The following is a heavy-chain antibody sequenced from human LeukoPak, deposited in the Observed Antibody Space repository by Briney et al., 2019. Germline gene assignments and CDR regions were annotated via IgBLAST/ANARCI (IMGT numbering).Heavy chain of an antibody. CDR3: AIRDGHTDH. CDR2: INPSGSDT. D-gene: IGHD5-24*01. Sequence: GASVKVSCKATGYTFTAYYMHWVRQAPGQGLEWLGLINPSGSDTVYAQKFQGRVTMTRDMSTSTDYMELSSLRSEDKAIYYCAIRDGHTDHWGQGTLVTVSS. CDR1: GYTFTAYY. V-gene: IGHV1-46*01. J-gene: IGHJ4*02.